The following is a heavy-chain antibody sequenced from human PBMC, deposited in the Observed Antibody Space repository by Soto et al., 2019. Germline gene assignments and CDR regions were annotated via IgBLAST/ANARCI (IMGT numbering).Heavy chain of an antibody. V-gene: IGHV4-30-4*01. CDR3: ARDLAYSSVNYYYGMDV. CDR2: IYYSGST. Sequence: LSLTCTVSGGSISSGDYYWSWIRQPPGKGLEWIGYIYYSGSTYYNPSLKSRVKISVDMLKDQFSLKLSSVTAADTAVYYCARDLAYSSVNYYYGMDVFGHVTTGTVSS. CDR1: GGSISSGDYY. J-gene: IGHJ6*02. D-gene: IGHD6-25*01.